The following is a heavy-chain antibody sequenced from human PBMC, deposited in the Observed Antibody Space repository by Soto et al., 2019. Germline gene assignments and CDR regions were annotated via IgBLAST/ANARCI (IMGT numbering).Heavy chain of an antibody. V-gene: IGHV1-2*02. J-gene: IGHJ4*02. D-gene: IGHD3-22*01. Sequence: QVHLEQSAAAVKKPGASVKVSCKISGYIFSDYCIHWVRQAPGQGLEWLGWMNPDSGATSYAPKFQGRVTLTRDTSVTTAYMELSGLMFDDTATYYCARDRSPVMSGYYYAWGQGTLLAVSS. CDR3: ARDRSPVMSGYYYA. CDR2: MNPDSGAT. CDR1: GYIFSDYC.